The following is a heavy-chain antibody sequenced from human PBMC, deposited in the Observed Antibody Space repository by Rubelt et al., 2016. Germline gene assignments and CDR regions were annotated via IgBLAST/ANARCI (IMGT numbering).Heavy chain of an antibody. J-gene: IGHJ4*02. CDR3: AIVSRTATDDY. Sequence: QVQLVDSGGGLVKPGGSLRLSCAASGFMFSDYGMHWVRQAPGKGLEWVAVIRDDGSNKYYADAVKGRFTISRDNSRNTLYLQMNGLRAEDTAVYYCAIVSRTATDDYWGQGTPVTVSS. V-gene: IGHV3-33*01. CDR1: GFMFSDYG. D-gene: IGHD1/OR15-1a*01. CDR2: IRDDGSNK.